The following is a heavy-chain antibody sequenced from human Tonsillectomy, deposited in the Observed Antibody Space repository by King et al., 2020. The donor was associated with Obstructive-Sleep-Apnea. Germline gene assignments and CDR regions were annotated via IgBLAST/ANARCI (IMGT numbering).Heavy chain of an antibody. D-gene: IGHD5-18*01. CDR1: GGSISSSNW. CDR2: IWHSGST. CDR3: ATRTHLWPYYFDY. V-gene: IGHV4-4*02. Sequence: LQLQESGPGLVKPSGTLSLTCAVSGGSISSSNWWNWVRQPPGKGLEWIGEIWHSGSTNYNPSLKSRVTISVDKSHNQFSQFSLKLSSVTPAETAVYYCATRTHLWPYYFDYWGQGTLVTVSS. J-gene: IGHJ4*02.